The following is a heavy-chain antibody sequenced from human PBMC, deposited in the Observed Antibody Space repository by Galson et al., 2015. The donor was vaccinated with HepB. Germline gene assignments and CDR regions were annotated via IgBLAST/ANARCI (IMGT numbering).Heavy chain of an antibody. CDR3: ARGGIAVAGSYYYFDY. Sequence: SVKVSCKASGGTFSSYAISWVRQAPGQGLEWMGGIIPIFGTANYAQKFQGRVTITADESTSTAYMELSSLRSEDTAVYYCARGGIAVAGSYYYFDYWGQGTLVTVSS. V-gene: IGHV1-69*13. CDR1: GGTFSSYA. CDR2: IIPIFGTA. J-gene: IGHJ4*02. D-gene: IGHD6-19*01.